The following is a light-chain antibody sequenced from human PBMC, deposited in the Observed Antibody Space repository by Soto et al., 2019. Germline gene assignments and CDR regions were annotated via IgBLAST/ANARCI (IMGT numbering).Light chain of an antibody. CDR1: QSVYNN. J-gene: IGKJ5*01. Sequence: EIVMTQSPATLSVSPGERATLSCRASQSVYNNLAWYQQKPGQAPRLLIYDTSTRATGIPARFSGSGSGIEFTLTISSLQSEDFAVYYCQQYSNWPPITFGQGTRLEIK. CDR3: QQYSNWPPIT. V-gene: IGKV3-15*01. CDR2: DTS.